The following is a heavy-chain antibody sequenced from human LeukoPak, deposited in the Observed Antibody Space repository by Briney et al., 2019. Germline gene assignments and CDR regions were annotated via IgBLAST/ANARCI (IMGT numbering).Heavy chain of an antibody. CDR3: ATLRPIGGSGSYHGWFDP. CDR2: ISWNSGSI. D-gene: IGHD3-10*01. V-gene: IGHV3-9*01. J-gene: IGHJ5*02. CDR1: GFTFDDYA. Sequence: PGRSLRLSCAASGFTFDDYAMHWVRQAPGKGLEWVSGISWNSGSIGYADSVKGRFTISRDNAKNSLYLQRNSLRAEDTALYYCATLRPIGGSGSYHGWFDPWGQGALVTVSS.